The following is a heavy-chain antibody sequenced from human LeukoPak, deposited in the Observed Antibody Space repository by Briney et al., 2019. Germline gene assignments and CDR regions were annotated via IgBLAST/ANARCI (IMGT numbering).Heavy chain of an antibody. V-gene: IGHV7-4-1*02. CDR3: ARAFSRRYFGTYYFDY. CDR1: GYTFTGHA. CDR2: INTNTGNP. Sequence: ASVKVSCKASGYTFTGHAMNWVRQAPGQGLEWMGWINTNTGNPTYAQGFTGRFVFSLDTSVSTAYLQISSLKAEDTAVYYCARAFSRRYFGTYYFDYWGQGTLVTVSS. J-gene: IGHJ4*02. D-gene: IGHD3-9*01.